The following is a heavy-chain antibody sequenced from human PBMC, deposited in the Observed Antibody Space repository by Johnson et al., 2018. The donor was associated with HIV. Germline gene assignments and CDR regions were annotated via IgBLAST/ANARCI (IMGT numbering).Heavy chain of an antibody. CDR2: ISYDGSNK. Sequence: QVQLVESGGGLVQPGGSLRLSCAASGFTFSSYAMHWVRQAPGKGLEWVAVISYDGSNKYYADSVKGRFTISRDTSKSTFCLQMNSLTPEDTGVYYCAKERRAPRAFDIWGQGTMVTVSS. CDR3: AKERRAPRAFDI. V-gene: IGHV3-30-3*02. CDR1: GFTFSSYA. J-gene: IGHJ3*02.